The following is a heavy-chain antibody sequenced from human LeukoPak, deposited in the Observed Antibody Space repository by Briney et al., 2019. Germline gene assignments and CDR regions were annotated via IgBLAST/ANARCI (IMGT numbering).Heavy chain of an antibody. CDR3: ARRGRRDGYNPANWFDP. J-gene: IGHJ5*02. D-gene: IGHD5-24*01. CDR2: IYPGDSDT. V-gene: IGHV5-51*01. CDR1: GYSFTSYW. Sequence: GESLKICCKGSGYSFTSYWIGWVRQMPGKGLEWMGIIYPGDSDTRYIPSFQGQVTISADKPISTAYLQWSSLKASDTAMYYCARRGRRDGYNPANWFDPWGQGTLVTVSS.